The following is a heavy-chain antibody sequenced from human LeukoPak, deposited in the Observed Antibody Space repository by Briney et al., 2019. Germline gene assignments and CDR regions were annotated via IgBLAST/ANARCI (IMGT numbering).Heavy chain of an antibody. V-gene: IGHV3-23*01. D-gene: IGHD1-26*01. Sequence: GGSLRLSCAASGFTFSSYAMSWVRQAPGKGLEWVSAICDSGGSTYYADSVKGRFTISRDNSKNTLYLQMNSLRAEDTAVYYCAKGAADGIGVAFDIGGQGTIVTVSA. CDR1: GFTFSSYA. CDR2: ICDSGGST. J-gene: IGHJ3*02. CDR3: AKGAADGIGVAFDI.